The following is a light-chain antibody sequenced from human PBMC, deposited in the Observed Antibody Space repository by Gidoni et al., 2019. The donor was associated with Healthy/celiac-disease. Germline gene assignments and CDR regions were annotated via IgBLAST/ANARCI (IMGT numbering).Light chain of an antibody. CDR3: QQRSNWPGT. CDR1: QSVSSY. Sequence: EIVLTQSPATLSLSPGERATLSCRARQSVSSYLAWYQQKPGQAPRLLIYDASNRATGIPARFSGSGSGTDFTLTISSLEPEDFAVYYCQQRSNWPGTFGQXTKVEIK. CDR2: DAS. J-gene: IGKJ1*01. V-gene: IGKV3-11*01.